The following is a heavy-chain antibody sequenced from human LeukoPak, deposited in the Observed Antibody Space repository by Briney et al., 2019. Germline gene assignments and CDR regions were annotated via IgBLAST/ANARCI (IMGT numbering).Heavy chain of an antibody. V-gene: IGHV3-30*18. CDR2: ISSYGSNK. Sequence: GGSLRLSCAPSRFTFTSFGIHWGRQAPGKGLERVALISSYGSNKYYADSVMGRFTVSRDDSKNTVYLQMNSLRPEDTAVYYCAKDMGDIAMVSGEWGQGTLVTVSS. J-gene: IGHJ4*02. CDR3: AKDMGDIAMVSGE. D-gene: IGHD5-18*01. CDR1: RFTFTSFG.